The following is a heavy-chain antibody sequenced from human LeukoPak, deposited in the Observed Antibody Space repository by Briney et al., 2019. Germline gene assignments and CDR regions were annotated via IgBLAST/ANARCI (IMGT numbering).Heavy chain of an antibody. V-gene: IGHV6-1*01. CDR1: GDSVSSNSVT. Sequence: SQTLSLTCAISGDSVSSNSVTWNWIRQSPSRGLEWLGRTYYRSKWYSRYALSVKSRITINPDTSKNQFSLQLDSVTPDDTAVYYCARGGSYPLDYWGQGTLVTVSS. J-gene: IGHJ4*02. CDR3: ARGGSYPLDY. CDR2: TYYRSKWYS. D-gene: IGHD1-26*01.